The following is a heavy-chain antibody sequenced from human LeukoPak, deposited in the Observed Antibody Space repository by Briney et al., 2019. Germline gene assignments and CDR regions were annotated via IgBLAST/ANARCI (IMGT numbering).Heavy chain of an antibody. Sequence: PGGSLRLSCAASGYTFSSYSMSWVRQAPGKGLEWVSFISSGSSYIYYGDSVKGRFTISRDNAKKSLYLQMNSLRAEDTAVYFCARSFYDSSGYPNFDYWGQGTLVTVSS. CDR2: ISSGSSYI. CDR1: GYTFSSYS. J-gene: IGHJ4*02. D-gene: IGHD3-22*01. CDR3: ARSFYDSSGYPNFDY. V-gene: IGHV3-21*01.